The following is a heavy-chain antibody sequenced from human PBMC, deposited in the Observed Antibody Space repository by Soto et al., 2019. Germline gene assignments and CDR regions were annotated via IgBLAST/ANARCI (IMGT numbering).Heavy chain of an antibody. Sequence: GESLKISCKGSGYNFANLWIGWVRQMPGKGLEWMGIIYPADSDTRYSPSFQGQVIISADKSISTAYLQCSSLKASDTAIYYCASGPTVLDSWGQGTLVTVSS. D-gene: IGHD4-17*01. CDR2: IYPADSDT. CDR3: ASGPTVLDS. V-gene: IGHV5-51*01. CDR1: GYNFANLW. J-gene: IGHJ4*02.